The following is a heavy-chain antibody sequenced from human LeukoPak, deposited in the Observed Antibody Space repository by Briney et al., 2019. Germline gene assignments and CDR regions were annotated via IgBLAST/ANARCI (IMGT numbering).Heavy chain of an antibody. CDR1: GYTFTSYY. V-gene: IGHV1-46*01. D-gene: IGHD3-3*01. CDR2: INPSGDNT. J-gene: IGHJ5*02. Sequence: ASVKVSCKASGYTFTSYYMYWVRQAPGQGLEWMGIINPSGDNTNYAQKFQGRVTMTRDMSTTTVYMELSSLRSEDTAVYYCARGPHRRTYDRDNWFDPWGQGTRVTVSS. CDR3: ARGPHRRTYDRDNWFDP.